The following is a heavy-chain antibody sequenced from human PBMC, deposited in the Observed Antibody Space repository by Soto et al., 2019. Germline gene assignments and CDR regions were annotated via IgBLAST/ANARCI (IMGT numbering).Heavy chain of an antibody. CDR1: GASITGSFF. CDR2: FSLSGTT. CDR3: ARGMTPPGAPAWYYFDS. V-gene: IGHV4-4*07. Sequence: VTLSLTCTVSGASITGSFFWSWIRQPAGKGLEWIGRFSLSGTTNYNPSLRSRVTMSADVSKNQFSLRLTSVTAADTALYYCARGMTPPGAPAWYYFDSWGQGTLVTVSS. J-gene: IGHJ4*02. D-gene: IGHD2-8*02.